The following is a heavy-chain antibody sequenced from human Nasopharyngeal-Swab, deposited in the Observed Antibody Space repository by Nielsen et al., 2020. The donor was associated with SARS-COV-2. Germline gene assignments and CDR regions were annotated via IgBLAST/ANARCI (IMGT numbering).Heavy chain of an antibody. CDR3: AKGGEGDPYYFDF. Sequence: GESLKISCVASGFTFSNYGMHWVRQAPGKGLEWVAVISYDGSDKYYADSVKGRSTISRDNSKNTLHLQVNSLRTEDTAVYYCAKGGEGDPYYFDFWGQGTLVTVSS. CDR1: GFTFSNYG. J-gene: IGHJ4*02. D-gene: IGHD3-10*01. CDR2: ISYDGSDK. V-gene: IGHV3-30*18.